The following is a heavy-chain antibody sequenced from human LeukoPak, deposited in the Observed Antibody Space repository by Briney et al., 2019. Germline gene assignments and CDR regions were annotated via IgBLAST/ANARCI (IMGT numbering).Heavy chain of an antibody. J-gene: IGHJ6*02. CDR2: ISSSGSTI. V-gene: IGHV3-48*03. Sequence: PGGSLRLSCAASGFTFSSYEMNWVRQAPGKGLEWVSYISSSGSTIYYADSVKGRFTISRDNAKNSPYLQMNSLRAEDTAVYYCARDPRTSSWPKYYYGMDVWGQGTTVTVSS. D-gene: IGHD6-13*01. CDR3: ARDPRTSSWPKYYYGMDV. CDR1: GFTFSSYE.